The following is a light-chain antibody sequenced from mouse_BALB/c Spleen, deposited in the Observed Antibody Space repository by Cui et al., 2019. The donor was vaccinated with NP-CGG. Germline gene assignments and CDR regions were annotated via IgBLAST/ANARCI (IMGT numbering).Light chain of an antibody. CDR2: GTN. J-gene: IGLJ1*01. V-gene: IGLV1*01. CDR3: ALWYSNHWV. CDR1: TGAVTTSNY. Sequence: QAVVTQESALNTSPGETVTLTCRSSTGAVTTSNYANWVQEKPDHLFTGLIGGTNNRAPGFPARFSGSLIGDKAALTITGAQTEDEAIYFCALWYSNHWVFGGGTKLTVL.